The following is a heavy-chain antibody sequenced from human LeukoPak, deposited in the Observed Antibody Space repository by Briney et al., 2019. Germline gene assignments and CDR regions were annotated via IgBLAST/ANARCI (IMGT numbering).Heavy chain of an antibody. J-gene: IGHJ4*02. V-gene: IGHV3-11*06. Sequence: GGSLRLSCAASGFTFSDYYMSWIRQAPGKGLEWVSYISSSSSYTNYADSVKGRFTISRDNAKNSLYLQMNSLRAEDTAVYYCARDHSSSSYYFDYWGQGTLVTVSS. CDR2: ISSSSSYT. CDR1: GFTFSDYY. CDR3: ARDHSSSSYYFDY. D-gene: IGHD6-6*01.